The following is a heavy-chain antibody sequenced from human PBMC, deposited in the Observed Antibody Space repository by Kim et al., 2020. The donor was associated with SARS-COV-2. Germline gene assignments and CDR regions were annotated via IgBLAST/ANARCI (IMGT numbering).Heavy chain of an antibody. J-gene: IGHJ3*02. CDR2: ISGSGGST. D-gene: IGHD2-15*01. V-gene: IGHV3-23*01. CDR3: AKEGCSGGSCYYDAFDI. Sequence: GGSLRLSCAASGFTFSSYAMSWVRQAPGKGLEWVSAISGSGGSTYYADSVKGRFTISRDNSKNTLYLQMNSLRAEDTAVYYCAKEGCSGGSCYYDAFDIWGQGTMVTVSS. CDR1: GFTFSSYA.